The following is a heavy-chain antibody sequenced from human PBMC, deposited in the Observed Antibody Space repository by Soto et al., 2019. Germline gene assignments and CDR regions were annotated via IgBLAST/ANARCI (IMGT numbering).Heavy chain of an antibody. D-gene: IGHD6-13*01. J-gene: IGHJ3*02. CDR3: ARRVYSDAFDI. Sequence: EVQLVESGGGLVQPGGSLRLSCAASGFTFSSYEMNWVRQAPGKGLEWVSYISSSGSTIYYADSVKGRFTISRDNAKNSRYLQMNSLRAEDTAVYFCARRVYSDAFDIWVQGTMVTVSS. CDR2: ISSSGSTI. CDR1: GFTFSSYE. V-gene: IGHV3-48*03.